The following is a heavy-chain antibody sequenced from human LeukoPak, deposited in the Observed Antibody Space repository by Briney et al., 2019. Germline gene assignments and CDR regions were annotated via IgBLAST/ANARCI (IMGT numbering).Heavy chain of an antibody. J-gene: IGHJ4*02. D-gene: IGHD5-12*01. CDR1: GGSFSAYY. V-gene: IGHV4-34*01. Sequence: SETLSLTCAVYGGSFSAYYWSWIRQPPGKGLEWIGEINHSGRTNYNASLKSRVTISVDTSKNQFYLKMSYVTAADTAVYYCARSPRYSGYDYGSDYWGRGILVTVSS. CDR3: ARSPRYSGYDYGSDY. CDR2: INHSGRT.